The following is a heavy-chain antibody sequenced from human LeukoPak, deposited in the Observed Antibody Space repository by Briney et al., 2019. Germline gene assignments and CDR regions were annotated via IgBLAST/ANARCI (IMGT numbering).Heavy chain of an antibody. V-gene: IGHV3-30-3*01. Sequence: GGSLRLSCAASGFTFSSYAMHWVRQAPGKGLEWVAVISYDGSNKYYADSVKGRFTISRDNSKNTLFLQMNSLRAEDTAVYYCAKVIPVRYSKGAYYFDYWGQGTLVTVSS. D-gene: IGHD2-15*01. J-gene: IGHJ4*02. CDR1: GFTFSSYA. CDR2: ISYDGSNK. CDR3: AKVIPVRYSKGAYYFDY.